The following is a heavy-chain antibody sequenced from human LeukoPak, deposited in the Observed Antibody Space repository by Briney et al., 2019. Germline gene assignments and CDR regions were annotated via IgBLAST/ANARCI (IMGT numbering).Heavy chain of an antibody. CDR1: GFTFSSYW. D-gene: IGHD3-22*01. J-gene: IGHJ3*02. Sequence: GGSLRLSCAASGFTFSSYWMHWVRQAPGKGLGWVSRINSDGSSTSYADSVKGRFTISRDNAKNTLYLQMNSLRAEDTAVYYCAQADSSGYYSDAFDIWGQGTMVTVSS. V-gene: IGHV3-74*01. CDR2: INSDGSST. CDR3: AQADSSGYYSDAFDI.